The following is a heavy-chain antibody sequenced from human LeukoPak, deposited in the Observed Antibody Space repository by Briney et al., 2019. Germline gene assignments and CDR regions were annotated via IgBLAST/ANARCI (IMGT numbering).Heavy chain of an antibody. CDR1: AYSISSGYF. CDR3: AREIGVEMGTIDAFDI. Sequence: PSETLSLTCSVSAYSISSGYFWGWIRQPPGKGLEWIGSIYHSGSSYYNPSLKSRVTISVDTSKNQFSLKLNSVTAADTAVYYCAREIGVEMGTIDAFDIWGPGTMVTVSS. V-gene: IGHV4-38-2*02. J-gene: IGHJ3*02. D-gene: IGHD5-24*01. CDR2: IYHSGSS.